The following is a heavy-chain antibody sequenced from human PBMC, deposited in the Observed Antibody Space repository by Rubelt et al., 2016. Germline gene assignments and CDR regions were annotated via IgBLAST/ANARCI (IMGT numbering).Heavy chain of an antibody. CDR1: GDSISSSTYY. CDR3: AAAFDY. CDR2: IYYGGDT. D-gene: IGHD6-25*01. Sequence: QLQVEESGPGLVKPSETLSLTCSVSGDSISSSTYYWGWIRQPPGKGLEWIGSIYYGGDTYYNPSLKSRVTISVDTSKNQFSLKLNSLNAADTAMYYCAAAFDYWGQGTLVTVSS. V-gene: IGHV4-39*07. J-gene: IGHJ4*02.